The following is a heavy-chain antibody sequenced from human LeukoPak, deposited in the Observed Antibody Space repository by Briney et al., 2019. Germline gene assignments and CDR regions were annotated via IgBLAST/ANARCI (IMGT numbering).Heavy chain of an antibody. CDR1: GYTFTSYA. CDR2: INAVNGNT. CDR3: ARGHYDYVRGSYRLDY. J-gene: IGHJ4*02. V-gene: IGHV1-3*01. D-gene: IGHD3-16*02. Sequence: ASVKVSCKASGYTFTSYAMHWVRQGPGQRLEWMGWINAVNGNTKYSQKFQGRVTITRDTSASTAYMELSSLRSEDTAVYYCARGHYDYVRGSYRLDYWGQGTLVTVSS.